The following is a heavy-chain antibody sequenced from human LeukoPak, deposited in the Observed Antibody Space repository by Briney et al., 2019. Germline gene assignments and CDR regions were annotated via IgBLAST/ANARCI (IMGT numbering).Heavy chain of an antibody. V-gene: IGHV1-18*01. D-gene: IGHD6-19*01. Sequence: ASVKDSCKASGYTFTSYGISWVRQAPGQGLEWMGWISAYNGNTNYAQKLQGRVTMTTDTSTSTAYMELRSLRSDDTAVYYCARDDPSLGSGWNNWFDPWGQGTLVTVSS. CDR3: ARDDPSLGSGWNNWFDP. CDR1: GYTFTSYG. CDR2: ISAYNGNT. J-gene: IGHJ5*02.